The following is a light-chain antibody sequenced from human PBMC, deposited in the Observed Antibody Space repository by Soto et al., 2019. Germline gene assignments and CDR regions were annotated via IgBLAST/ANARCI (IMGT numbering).Light chain of an antibody. J-gene: IGLJ3*02. V-gene: IGLV2-23*02. CDR2: EVN. CDR3: CSSVGGPIWV. CDR1: NSDVGGYDH. Sequence: QSALTQPASVSGSPGQSITISCTGTNSDVGGYDHVSWYQQHPGKAPTLMIYEVNKWPSGVSNRFSGSKSGNTASLTISGLQAEDEADYYCCSSVGGPIWVFGGGTKLTVL.